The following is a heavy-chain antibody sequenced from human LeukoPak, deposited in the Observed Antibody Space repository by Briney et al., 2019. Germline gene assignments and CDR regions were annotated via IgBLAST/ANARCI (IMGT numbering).Heavy chain of an antibody. D-gene: IGHD2/OR15-2a*01. CDR3: ARGFYDPYYYYYYMDV. Sequence: PSETLSLTCTVSGGSISSSSYYWGWIRQPAGKGLEWIGRIYTSGSTNYNPSLKSRVTMSVDTSKNQFSLKLSSVTAADTAVYYCARGFYDPYYYYYYMDVWGKGTTVTISS. V-gene: IGHV4-61*02. CDR2: IYTSGST. CDR1: GGSISSSSYY. J-gene: IGHJ6*03.